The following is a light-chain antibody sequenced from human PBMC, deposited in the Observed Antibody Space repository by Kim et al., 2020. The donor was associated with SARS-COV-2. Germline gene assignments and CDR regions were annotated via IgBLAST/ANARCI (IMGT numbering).Light chain of an antibody. CDR2: LGS. CDR3: MQAVRTPHS. Sequence: DIVMTQSPLSLPVTPGEPASISCRSSQSLLHRNGCNYLDWFLQKPGQSPQLLIYLGSNRASGVSDRFSGSGSGTDFTLKISRVEAEDVGVYYCMQAVRTPHSFGQGTKLEI. J-gene: IGKJ2*03. CDR1: QSLLHRNGCNY. V-gene: IGKV2-28*01.